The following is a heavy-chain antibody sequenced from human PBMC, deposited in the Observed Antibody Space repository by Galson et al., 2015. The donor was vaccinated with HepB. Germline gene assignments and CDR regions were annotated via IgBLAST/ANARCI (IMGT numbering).Heavy chain of an antibody. V-gene: IGHV1-3*01. J-gene: IGHJ5*02. CDR1: GYTFTSYA. Sequence: SVKVSCKASGYTFTSYAMHWVRQAPGQRLEWMGWINAGNGNTKYSQKFQGRVTITRDTSASTAYMELSSLRSEDTAVYYCARGRDIVVVVAAAPNWFDPWGQGTLVTVSS. D-gene: IGHD2-15*01. CDR2: INAGNGNT. CDR3: ARGRDIVVVVAAAPNWFDP.